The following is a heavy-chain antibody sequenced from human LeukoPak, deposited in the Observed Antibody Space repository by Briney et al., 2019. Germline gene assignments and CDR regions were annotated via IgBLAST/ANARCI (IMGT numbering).Heavy chain of an antibody. Sequence: SVKVSCKASGGTFSSYAISRVRQAPGQGLEWMGRIIPIFGTANYAQKFQGRVTITTDESTSTAYMELSSLRSEDTAVYYCARDSRSHYYYYYMDVWGKGTTVTVSS. V-gene: IGHV1-69*05. J-gene: IGHJ6*03. CDR2: IIPIFGTA. CDR3: ARDSRSHYYYYYMDV. CDR1: GGTFSSYA.